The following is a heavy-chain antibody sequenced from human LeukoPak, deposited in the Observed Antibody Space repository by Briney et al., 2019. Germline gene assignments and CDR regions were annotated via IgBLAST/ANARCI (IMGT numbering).Heavy chain of an antibody. Sequence: GGSLRHSCSASGFTVSSNYMSWVRQAPGKGLEWLSVIYSDGSTYYADFVKGRFTISGDNSKNTLYLQLNSLRAEDTAVYYCASLTASYSGSYPQDAFDIWGQGTMVTVSS. V-gene: IGHV3-53*01. D-gene: IGHD1-26*01. CDR1: GFTVSSNY. CDR3: ASLTASYSGSYPQDAFDI. CDR2: IYSDGST. J-gene: IGHJ3*02.